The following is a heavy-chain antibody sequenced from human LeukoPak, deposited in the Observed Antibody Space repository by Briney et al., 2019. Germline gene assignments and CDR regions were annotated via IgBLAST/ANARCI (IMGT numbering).Heavy chain of an antibody. CDR1: GFTFDDYA. V-gene: IGHV3-9*01. J-gene: IGHJ3*02. CDR3: AKDIDRLIAVAGNAFDI. D-gene: IGHD6-19*01. Sequence: GGSLGLSCAASGFTFDDYAMPWVRQAPGKGLEWVSGISWNSGSIGYADSVKGRFTISRDNAKNSLYLQMNSLRAEDTALYYCAKDIDRLIAVAGNAFDIWGQGTMVTVSS. CDR2: ISWNSGSI.